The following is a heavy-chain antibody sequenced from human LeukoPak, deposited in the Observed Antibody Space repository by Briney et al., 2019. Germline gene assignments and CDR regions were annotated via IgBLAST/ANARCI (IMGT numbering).Heavy chain of an antibody. Sequence: AGSLSLSCAASGFTFSSYRMNWVRQAPRKGLKGVIAISSSSSYKYYADSVKGRFTISRDNSKNSLYLKINSMRAEDTAVYSCARDRCSGGSCYSGFDYWGQGTLVTVSS. CDR3: ARDRCSGGSCYSGFDY. V-gene: IGHV3-21*01. J-gene: IGHJ4*02. D-gene: IGHD2-15*01. CDR2: ISSSSSYK. CDR1: GFTFSSYR.